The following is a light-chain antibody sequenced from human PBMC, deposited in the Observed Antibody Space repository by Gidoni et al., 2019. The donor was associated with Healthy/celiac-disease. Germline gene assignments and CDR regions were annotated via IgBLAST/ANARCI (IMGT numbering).Light chain of an antibody. CDR2: RNN. CDR1: SNNVGNQG. Sequence: QAGLTQPPPVSKGLRQTATRTCTGNSNNVGNQGAAWLQQHQGHPPKLLSYRNNNRPSGISERFSASRSGNTASLTITGLQPEDEADYYCSAWDSSLSARVFGGGTKLTVL. CDR3: SAWDSSLSARV. V-gene: IGLV10-54*04. J-gene: IGLJ2*01.